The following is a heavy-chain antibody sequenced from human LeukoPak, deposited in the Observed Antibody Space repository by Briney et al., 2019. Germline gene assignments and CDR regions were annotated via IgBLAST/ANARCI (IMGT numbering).Heavy chain of an antibody. CDR1: GFTFSSYW. CDR2: IKQDGSEK. J-gene: IGHJ6*03. D-gene: IGHD6-19*01. V-gene: IGHV3-7*01. Sequence: PGGSLRLSCAASGFTFSSYWMSWVRQAPGKGLEWVANIKQDGSEKYYVDSVKGRFTISRDNAKNSLYLQMNSLRAEDTAVYYCARDASTGYSSGWFYYYYYMDVWGKGTTVTISS. CDR3: ARDASTGYSSGWFYYYYYMDV.